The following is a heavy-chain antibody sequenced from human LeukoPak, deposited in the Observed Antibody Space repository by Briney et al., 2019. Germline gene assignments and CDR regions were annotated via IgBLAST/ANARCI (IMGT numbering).Heavy chain of an antibody. CDR3: ARDAGIVAVGSDS. CDR1: GYTFTGYY. V-gene: IGHV1-2*02. Sequence: ASVKVSCKASGYTFTGYYMHWVRQAPGQGLEWMGWINPNSGGTNYAQKFQGRVTMTRDTSISTAYMELSRLRSDDTAVYYCARDAGIVAVGSDSWGQGTLVTVSS. CDR2: INPNSGGT. J-gene: IGHJ4*02. D-gene: IGHD6-13*01.